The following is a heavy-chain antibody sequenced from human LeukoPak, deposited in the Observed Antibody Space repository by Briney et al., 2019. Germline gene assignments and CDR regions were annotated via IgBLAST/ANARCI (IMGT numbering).Heavy chain of an antibody. CDR3: ARETGYCSGSTCFYFDY. J-gene: IGHJ4*02. V-gene: IGHV3-53*01. D-gene: IGHD2-15*01. CDR1: GLTHNSNY. Sequence: PGGSLRLSCAASGLTHNSNYMSWLRQAPGKGLEWVSVISDGGSTNYAASVKGRFTISRDNSKNTLYLQMISLRAEDTAVYYCARETGYCSGSTCFYFDYWGQGTLVTVSS. CDR2: ISDGGST.